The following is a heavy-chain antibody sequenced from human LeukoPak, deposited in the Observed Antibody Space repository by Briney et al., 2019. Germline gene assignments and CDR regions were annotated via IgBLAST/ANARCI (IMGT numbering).Heavy chain of an antibody. CDR3: ARIKGGITMIVVPYAFDI. D-gene: IGHD3-22*01. Sequence: GASVKVSCKASGSTFTSYGISWVRQAPGQGLERMGWISVYNGNTNYAQKLQGRVTMTTDTSTSTAYMELRSLRSDDTAVYYCARIKGGITMIVVPYAFDIWGQGTMVTVSS. CDR1: GSTFTSYG. J-gene: IGHJ3*02. V-gene: IGHV1-18*01. CDR2: ISVYNGNT.